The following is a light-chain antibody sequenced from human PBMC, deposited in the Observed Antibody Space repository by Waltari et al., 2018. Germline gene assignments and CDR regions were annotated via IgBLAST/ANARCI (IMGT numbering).Light chain of an antibody. J-gene: IGLJ2*01. V-gene: IGLV1-40*01. CDR1: RSNFGAGYD. Sequence: QSVLTQPPSVSGAPGQRITIPCTGTRSNFGAGYDVLWYRQLPGTAPKLLILGNAKRTSGVPDRISGAKSGTSASLGITGLQAEDEADYYCQSYDTSLRAVFGGGTKVIVL. CDR3: QSYDTSLRAV. CDR2: GNA.